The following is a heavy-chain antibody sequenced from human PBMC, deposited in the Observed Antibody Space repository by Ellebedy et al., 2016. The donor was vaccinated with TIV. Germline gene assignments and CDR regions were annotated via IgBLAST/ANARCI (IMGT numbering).Heavy chain of an antibody. CDR1: GDSISSSPYH. CDR3: GWDCRSSSRRGGY. Sequence: MPSETLSLTCTVSGDSISSSPYHWGWIRQPPGKGLEWIGSISYSGDTYYSPSLKSRVTISVDTSKNHFSLKLSSLTAADTAVYYLGWDCRSSSRRGGYWGRGSLVTVSS. V-gene: IGHV4-39*02. CDR2: ISYSGDT. J-gene: IGHJ4*02. D-gene: IGHD6-13*01.